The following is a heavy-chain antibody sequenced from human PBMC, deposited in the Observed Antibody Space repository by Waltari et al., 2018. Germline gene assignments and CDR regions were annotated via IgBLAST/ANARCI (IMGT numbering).Heavy chain of an antibody. J-gene: IGHJ4*02. CDR2: INHSGST. D-gene: IGHD2-15*01. CDR3: ARRGYCSGGSCYALGY. CDR1: GGSFSGYY. Sequence: QVQLQQWGAGLLKPSETLSLTCAVYGGSFSGYYWSWIRQPPGTGLEWIGEINHSGSTNSNPSLQSRVTISVDTSKNQFSLKLSSVTAADTAVYYCARRGYCSGGSCYALGYWGQGTLVTVSS. V-gene: IGHV4-34*01.